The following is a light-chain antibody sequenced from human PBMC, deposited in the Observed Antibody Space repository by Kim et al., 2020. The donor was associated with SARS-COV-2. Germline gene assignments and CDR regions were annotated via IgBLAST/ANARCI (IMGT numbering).Light chain of an antibody. CDR2: GAS. CDR3: QQTFSTQYS. Sequence: SASVGDRVTITCRATQNVSINLNWYQQRPGKAPRLLIYGASTLQSGVPSRFSGSGSGTGFTLTISSLQPEDFAIYYCQQTFSTQYSFGQGTKLEI. CDR1: QNVSIN. J-gene: IGKJ2*03. V-gene: IGKV1-39*01.